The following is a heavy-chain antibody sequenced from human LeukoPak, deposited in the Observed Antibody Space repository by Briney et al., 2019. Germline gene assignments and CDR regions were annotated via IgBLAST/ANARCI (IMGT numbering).Heavy chain of an antibody. CDR1: GGSISSYY. CDR2: INYSGST. J-gene: IGHJ4*02. CDR3: ARATTVTAYYFDQ. V-gene: IGHV4-59*08. D-gene: IGHD4-17*01. Sequence: PSETLSLTCTVSGGSISSYYWSWIRQPPGKGPEWIGYINYSGSTNYNPSLKSRVTISVDTYKNQFSLKLSSVTAADTAVYYCARATTVTAYYFDQWGQGTLVTVSS.